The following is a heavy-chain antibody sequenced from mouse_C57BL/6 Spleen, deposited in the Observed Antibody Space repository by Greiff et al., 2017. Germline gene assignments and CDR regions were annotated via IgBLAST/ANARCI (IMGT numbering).Heavy chain of an antibody. CDR2: IHPNSGST. V-gene: IGHV1-64*01. Sequence: QVQLQQPGAELVKPGASVKLSCKASGYTFTSYWMHWVKQRPGQGREWIGMIHPNSGSTNYNEKFKSKATLTEDKSSSTAYMQLSSLSSEDSAVYYCASQGGNGYEGYAMDDWGQGTSVTVSS. D-gene: IGHD2-2*01. CDR1: GYTFTSYW. CDR3: ASQGGNGYEGYAMDD. J-gene: IGHJ4*01.